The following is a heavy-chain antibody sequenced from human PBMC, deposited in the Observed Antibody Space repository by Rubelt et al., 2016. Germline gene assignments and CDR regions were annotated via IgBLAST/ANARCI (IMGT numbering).Heavy chain of an antibody. D-gene: IGHD1-14*01. CDR2: IYYSGST. Sequence: GKGLKWIGYIYYSGSTYYKPSLKSRVTISVDTSKNQFSLKLSSVTAADTAVYYCARHVGKGLALDYWGQGTLVTVYS. V-gene: IGHV4-39*01. J-gene: IGHJ4*02. CDR3: ARHVGKGLALDY.